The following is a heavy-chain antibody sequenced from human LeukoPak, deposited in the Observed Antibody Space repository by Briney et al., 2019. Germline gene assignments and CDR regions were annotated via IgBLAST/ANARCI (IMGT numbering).Heavy chain of an antibody. CDR2: IKQDGSEK. J-gene: IGHJ4*02. D-gene: IGHD3-10*01. Sequence: PGGSLRLSCAASGFTFSSYWMSWVRQAPGKGLEWVANIKQDGSEKYYVDSVKGRFTISRDNSKNTLYLQMNSLRGEDTAVYFCAREDAEDVLLWFGELNSGQGTLVTVSS. V-gene: IGHV3-7*01. CDR1: GFTFSSYW. CDR3: AREDAEDVLLWFGELN.